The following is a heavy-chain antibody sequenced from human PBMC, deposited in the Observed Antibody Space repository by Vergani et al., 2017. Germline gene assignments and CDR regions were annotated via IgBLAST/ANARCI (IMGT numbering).Heavy chain of an antibody. CDR2: IYYSGST. CDR3: ARHATVEWLVKLGWIYP. Sequence: QLQLQESCPGLVKPSATLSLTCSVSGTSIRSSNYYWGWIRQPPGKGLEWIASIYYSGSTYYNPSLKSRVTISVDTSKNQFSLKLSSVTAADTAVYFCARHATVEWLVKLGWIYPWGQGVMVTVSS. CDR1: GTSIRSSNYY. V-gene: IGHV4-39*01. D-gene: IGHD6-19*01. J-gene: IGHJ5*02.